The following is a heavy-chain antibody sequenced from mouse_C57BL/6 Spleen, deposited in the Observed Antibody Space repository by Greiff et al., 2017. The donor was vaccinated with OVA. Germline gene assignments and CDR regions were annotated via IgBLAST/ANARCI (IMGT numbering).Heavy chain of an antibody. J-gene: IGHJ1*03. CDR3: ASCCTTVVDWYFDV. CDR1: GYTFTSYW. CDR2: IHPNSGST. V-gene: IGHV1-64*01. Sequence: QVQLQQSGAELVKPGASVKLSCKASGYTFTSYWMHWVKQRPGQGLEWIGMIHPNSGSTNYNEKFKSKATLTVDKSSSTAYMQLSSLTSEDSAVYYCASCCTTVVDWYFDVWGTGTTVTVSS. D-gene: IGHD1-1*01.